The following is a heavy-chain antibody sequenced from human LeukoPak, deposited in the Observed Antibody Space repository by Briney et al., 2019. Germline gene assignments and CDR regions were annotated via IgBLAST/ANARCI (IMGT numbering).Heavy chain of an antibody. Sequence: GGSLKISCQGSGGSFTSYWIGWGRQTPGKGLGGMGNIYRGDSDTRYSPSFQGQVTISADKSTSTAYLQWSSLNASDTAMDYCATPTYWGQGTLVTVSS. V-gene: IGHV5-51*01. J-gene: IGHJ4*02. CDR2: IYRGDSDT. CDR1: GGSFTSYW. CDR3: ATPTY.